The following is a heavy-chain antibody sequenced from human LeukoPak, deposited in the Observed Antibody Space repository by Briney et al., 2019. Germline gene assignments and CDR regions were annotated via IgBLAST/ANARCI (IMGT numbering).Heavy chain of an antibody. CDR1: GGSISSYY. Sequence: PSETLSLTCTVSGGSISSYYWSWIRQPAGKGLEWIGRIYTSGSTNYNPSLKSRVTMSVDTSKNQFSLKLSSVTAADTAVYYCARNIAAAGKGLPYYYYYYMDVWGKGTTVTVSS. CDR3: ARNIAAAGKGLPYYYYYYMDV. CDR2: IYTSGST. J-gene: IGHJ6*03. D-gene: IGHD6-13*01. V-gene: IGHV4-4*07.